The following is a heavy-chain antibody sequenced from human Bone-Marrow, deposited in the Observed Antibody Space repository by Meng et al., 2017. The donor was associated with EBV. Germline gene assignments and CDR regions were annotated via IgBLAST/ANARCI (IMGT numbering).Heavy chain of an antibody. V-gene: IGHV4-61*01. CDR3: ARATSGWVEIYY. Sequence: VHLRGSAHGLWKPSETLSLTCTVAGGSGGSGSYYWSWIRQPPGKGLEWIGYIYYSGSTNYNPSLKSRVTISVDTSKNQFSLKLSSVTAADTAVYYCARATSGWVEIYYWGQGTLVTVSS. J-gene: IGHJ4*02. D-gene: IGHD6-19*01. CDR1: GGSGGSGSYY. CDR2: IYYSGST.